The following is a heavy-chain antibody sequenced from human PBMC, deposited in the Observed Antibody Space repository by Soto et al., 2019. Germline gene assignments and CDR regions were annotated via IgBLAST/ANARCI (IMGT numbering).Heavy chain of an antibody. Sequence: GGSLRLSCAASGFTFSSYGMHWVRQAPGKGLEWVAVISYDGSNKYYADSVKGRFTISRDNSKNTLYLQMNSLRAEDTAVYYCAKQIGIAARPLAMDVWGQGTTVTVSS. CDR1: GFTFSSYG. V-gene: IGHV3-30*18. CDR2: ISYDGSNK. D-gene: IGHD6-6*01. CDR3: AKQIGIAARPLAMDV. J-gene: IGHJ6*02.